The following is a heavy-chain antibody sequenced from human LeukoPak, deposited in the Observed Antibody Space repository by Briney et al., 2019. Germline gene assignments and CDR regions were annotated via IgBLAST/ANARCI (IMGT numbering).Heavy chain of an antibody. D-gene: IGHD6-6*01. CDR1: GFTFSSYE. CDR2: ISSSGSTI. J-gene: IGHJ3*02. CDR3: ARDHEDSSSPGAFDI. V-gene: IGHV3-48*03. Sequence: PGGSLRLSCAASGFTFSSYEMNWVRQAPGKGLERVSYISSSGSTIYYADSVKGRFTISRDNAKNSLYLQMNSLRAEDTAVYYCARDHEDSSSPGAFDIWGQGTMVTVSS.